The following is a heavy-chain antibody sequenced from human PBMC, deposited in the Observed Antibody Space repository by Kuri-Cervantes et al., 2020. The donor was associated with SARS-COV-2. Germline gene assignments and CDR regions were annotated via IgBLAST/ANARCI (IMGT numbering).Heavy chain of an antibody. D-gene: IGHD5-12*01. CDR3: ARGYSGYDSGY. CDR1: GGSISSSSYY. CDR2: IYYSGST. Sequence: SETLSLTCTVSGGSISSSSYYWGWIRQPPGKGLEWIGSIYYSGSTYYNPSLKSRVTISVDTSKNQFSLKLSSVTAADTAVYYCARGYSGYDSGYWGQGTLVTVSS. V-gene: IGHV4-39*07. J-gene: IGHJ4*02.